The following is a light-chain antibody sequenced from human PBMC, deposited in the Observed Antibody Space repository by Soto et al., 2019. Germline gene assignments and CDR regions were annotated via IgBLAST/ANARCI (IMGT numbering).Light chain of an antibody. CDR2: GAS. Sequence: EIVLTQSPCTVSLSPGERATLSCMASQSVSSSYLAWYQQRSGQAPRLVIYGASSRASAVPDRFSGSGSGADFTLTISRLEPEDFAVYYCQQYGSSPLTFGGGTKVDIK. CDR3: QQYGSSPLT. CDR1: QSVSSSY. J-gene: IGKJ4*01. V-gene: IGKV3-20*01.